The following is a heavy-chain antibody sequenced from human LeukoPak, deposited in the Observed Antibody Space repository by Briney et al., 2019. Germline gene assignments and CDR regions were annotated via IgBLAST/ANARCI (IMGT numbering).Heavy chain of an antibody. V-gene: IGHV3-48*03. D-gene: IGHD6-13*01. J-gene: IGHJ4*02. CDR1: GFTFSNYE. Sequence: QTGGSLRLSCAAAGFTFSNYEMNWVRQAPGKGLEWISYISPRGVTIYYADAVKGRFAISRDKANNALYRQMDSLRAEDTAVYYCARDGIPDSSSWYYYWGEGTLVTVSS. CDR2: ISPRGVTI. CDR3: ARDGIPDSSSWYYY.